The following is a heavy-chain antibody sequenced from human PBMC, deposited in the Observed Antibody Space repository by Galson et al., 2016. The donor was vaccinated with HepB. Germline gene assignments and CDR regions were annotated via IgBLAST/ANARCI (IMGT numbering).Heavy chain of an antibody. Sequence: SVKVSCKASGYSFTSFYLHWLRQAPGQGLEWMGIMNPSGGSAVYAQKFQGRVTMTRDTSTSTMYMELTSLRSEDTAVYYCARGITGTLYFDYWGQGTLVTVSS. V-gene: IGHV1-46*01. CDR2: MNPSGGSA. D-gene: IGHD1-7*01. CDR3: ARGITGTLYFDY. CDR1: GYSFTSFY. J-gene: IGHJ4*02.